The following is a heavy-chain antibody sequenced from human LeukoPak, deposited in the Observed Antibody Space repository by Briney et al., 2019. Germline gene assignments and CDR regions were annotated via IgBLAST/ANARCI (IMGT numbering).Heavy chain of an antibody. V-gene: IGHV1-18*01. Sequence: ASVKVSCKASGYTFTSYGISWVRRAPGQGLEWMGWISAYYGNTNYAQKLQGRVTMTTDTSTSTAYMELRSLRSDDTAVYYCARDPLVVVAATYYYYYGMDVWGQGTTVTVSS. CDR2: ISAYYGNT. CDR3: ARDPLVVVAATYYYYYGMDV. CDR1: GYTFTSYG. D-gene: IGHD2-15*01. J-gene: IGHJ6*02.